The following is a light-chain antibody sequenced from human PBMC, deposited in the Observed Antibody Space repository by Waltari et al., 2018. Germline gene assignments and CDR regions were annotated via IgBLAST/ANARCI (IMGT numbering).Light chain of an antibody. Sequence: SYKLTQTPSLAVSPGQTASITCSGENMRHKYVCWYQQKTGQSPGLVLYQDDKRPPGIPERFSGSNSGDTATLTISGTQPMDEADYYCQAWDDTTAWVFGGGTKLTVL. CDR2: QDD. J-gene: IGLJ3*02. CDR3: QAWDDTTAWV. V-gene: IGLV3-1*01. CDR1: NMRHKY.